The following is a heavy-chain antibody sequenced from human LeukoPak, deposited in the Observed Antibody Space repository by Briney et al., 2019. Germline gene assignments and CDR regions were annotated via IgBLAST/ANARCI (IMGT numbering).Heavy chain of an antibody. CDR1: GITFSSFW. CDR3: ARPIVATNLDY. D-gene: IGHD5-12*01. Sequence: GGSLRLSCAASGITFSSFWMSWVRQAPGKGLELVGNIKQDGSEKYYVDSVKGRFTISRGNAKNSLYLQMNSLRAEDTAVYYCARPIVATNLDYWGQGTLVTVSS. CDR2: IKQDGSEK. J-gene: IGHJ4*02. V-gene: IGHV3-7*05.